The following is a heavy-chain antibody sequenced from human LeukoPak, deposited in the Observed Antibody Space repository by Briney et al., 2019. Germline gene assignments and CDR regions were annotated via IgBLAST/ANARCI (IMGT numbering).Heavy chain of an antibody. Sequence: PGKGPEWVSHITSSSTIYYADSVKGRFTISRDNAKNSLYLQMNSLRDEDTAVYYCARRFDSWGQGTLVTVSS. CDR3: ARRFDS. J-gene: IGHJ4*02. V-gene: IGHV3-48*02. CDR2: ITSSSTI.